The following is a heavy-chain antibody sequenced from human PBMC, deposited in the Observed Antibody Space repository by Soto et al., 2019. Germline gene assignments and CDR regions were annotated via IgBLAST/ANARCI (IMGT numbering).Heavy chain of an antibody. CDR1: GVSVTITDW. CDR3: AGSTADTTLKASSF. V-gene: IGHV4-4*02. Sequence: SETLSLTCAVCGVSVTITDWWGWVRQPPGKGLQWIGEVSLGGGANYNPSLKSRVTISVDNSKNQFSLTLNSVTAADTAVYFCAGSTADTTLKASSFWGQGTLVTVSS. J-gene: IGHJ4*02. D-gene: IGHD4-4*01. CDR2: VSLGGGA.